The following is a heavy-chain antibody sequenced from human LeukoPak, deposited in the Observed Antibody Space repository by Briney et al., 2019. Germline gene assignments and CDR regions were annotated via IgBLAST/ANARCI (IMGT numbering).Heavy chain of an antibody. CDR3: ARGGLEDSSGFFYFDS. V-gene: IGHV5-51*01. Sequence: GESLKISCKASGYKFSDFWIAWVRQMLGKGLEWMGVILPDQSEPRYHPSFEGQVTISADTSFSTTSLQWTGLKASDSALYFCARGGLEDSSGFFYFDSWGQGTLVTVSS. D-gene: IGHD3-22*01. J-gene: IGHJ4*02. CDR2: ILPDQSEP. CDR1: GYKFSDFW.